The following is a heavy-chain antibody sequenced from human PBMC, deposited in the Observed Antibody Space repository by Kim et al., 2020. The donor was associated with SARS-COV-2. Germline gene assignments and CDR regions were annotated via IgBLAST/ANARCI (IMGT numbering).Heavy chain of an antibody. CDR3: ARDKVIAVAGTVWWFDP. CDR1: GFTFSSYS. Sequence: GGSLRLSCAASGFTFSSYSMNWVRQAPGKGLEWVSSISSSSSYIYYADSVKGRFTISRDNAKNSLYLQMNSLRAEDTAVYYCARDKVIAVAGTVWWFDPWGQGTLVTVSS. J-gene: IGHJ5*02. V-gene: IGHV3-21*01. CDR2: ISSSSSYI. D-gene: IGHD6-19*01.